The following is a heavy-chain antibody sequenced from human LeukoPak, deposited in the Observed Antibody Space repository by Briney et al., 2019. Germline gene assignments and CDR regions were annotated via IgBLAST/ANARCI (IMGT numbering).Heavy chain of an antibody. CDR2: ISAYNGNT. CDR1: GYTFTSYG. J-gene: IGHJ5*02. D-gene: IGHD2-2*01. CDR3: ARLPYCSSTSCRSEFNWFDP. Sequence: AASAKVSCKASGYTFTSYGISWVRQAPGQGLEWMGWISAYNGNTNYAQKLQGRVTMTTDTSTSTAYMELRSLRSDDTAVYYCARLPYCSSTSCRSEFNWFDPWGQGTLVTVSS. V-gene: IGHV1-18*01.